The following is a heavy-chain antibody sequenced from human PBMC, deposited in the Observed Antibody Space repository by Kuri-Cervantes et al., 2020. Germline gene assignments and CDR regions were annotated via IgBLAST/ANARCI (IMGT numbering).Heavy chain of an antibody. CDR3: ARVFRTRPEYYFDY. J-gene: IGHJ4*02. Sequence: GSLRLSCTVSGGSISSYYWSWIRQPPGKGLEWIGYIYYSGSTNYNPSLKSRVTISVDTSKNQFSLKLSSVTAADTAVYYCARVFRTRPEYYFDYWGQGTLVTVSS. CDR2: IYYSGST. V-gene: IGHV4-59*08. CDR1: GGSISSYY. D-gene: IGHD1-14*01.